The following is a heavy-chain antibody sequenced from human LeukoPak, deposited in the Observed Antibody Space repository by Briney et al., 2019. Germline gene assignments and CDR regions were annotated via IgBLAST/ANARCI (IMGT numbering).Heavy chain of an antibody. J-gene: IGHJ4*02. Sequence: GGSLRLSCEGSGFTFSNYWMGCVRQAPGKGLQWLANIKTDGSEKYYVDSVKGRFTISRDNAKNSLYLQMNSLRAEDTAVYYCFTGGGYWGQGTLVTVSS. CDR3: FTGGGY. V-gene: IGHV3-7*01. CDR1: GFTFSNYW. CDR2: IKTDGSEK. D-gene: IGHD1-14*01.